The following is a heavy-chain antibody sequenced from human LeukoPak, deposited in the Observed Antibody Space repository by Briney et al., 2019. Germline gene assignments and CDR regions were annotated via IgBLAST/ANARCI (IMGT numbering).Heavy chain of an antibody. Sequence: GGSLRLSCAASGFTFSSYAMSWVRQAPGKGLEWVSAISGSGGSTYYADSVKGRFTISRDNSKNTLYLQMNSLRAEDTAVYYCAKDGDSSGYYRATLLYFDYWGQGTLVTVSS. J-gene: IGHJ4*02. CDR2: ISGSGGST. V-gene: IGHV3-23*01. CDR3: AKDGDSSGYYRATLLYFDY. D-gene: IGHD3-22*01. CDR1: GFTFSSYA.